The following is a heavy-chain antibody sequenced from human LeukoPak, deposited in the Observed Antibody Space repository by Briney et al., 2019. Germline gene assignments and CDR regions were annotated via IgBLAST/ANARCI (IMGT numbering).Heavy chain of an antibody. J-gene: IGHJ4*02. D-gene: IGHD3-10*01. CDR1: GFTFSSYA. V-gene: IGHV3-30*04. Sequence: GGSLRLSCAASGFTFSSYAMHWVRQAPGKGLEWVAVISYDGSNKYYADSVKGRFTISRDNSKNTLCLQMNSLRAEDTAVYYCARDRYGSGSYYSYYFDYWGQGTLVTVSS. CDR3: ARDRYGSGSYYSYYFDY. CDR2: ISYDGSNK.